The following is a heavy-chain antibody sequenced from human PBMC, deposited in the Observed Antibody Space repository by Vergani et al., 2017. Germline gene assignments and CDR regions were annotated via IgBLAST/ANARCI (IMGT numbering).Heavy chain of an antibody. CDR3: ARGGRMVRGVINCFDP. Sequence: QVQLQQWGAGLLKPSETLSLTCAVYGGSFSGYYWSWIRQPPGKGLEWIGEINHSGSTKYNPSLKSRVTISVDTSRNQFSLKLSSVTAADTAVYYCARGGRMVRGVINCFDPWGQGTLVTVSS. CDR1: GGSFSGYY. J-gene: IGHJ5*02. CDR2: INHSGST. D-gene: IGHD3-10*01. V-gene: IGHV4-34*01.